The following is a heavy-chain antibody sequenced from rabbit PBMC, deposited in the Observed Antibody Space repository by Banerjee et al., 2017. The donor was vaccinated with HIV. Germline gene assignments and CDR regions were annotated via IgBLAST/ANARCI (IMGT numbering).Heavy chain of an antibody. CDR1: GFSFSNSYY. V-gene: IGHV1S40*01. CDR3: VRGDDDYPTYFNL. CDR2: IYAGSADNT. Sequence: QSLEESGGDLVKPGASLTLTCTASGFSFSNSYYMCWVRQAPGKGLEWVACIYAGSADNTYYASWAKGRFTISSHNAQNTLYLQLNSLTAADTATYFCVRGDDDYPTYFNLWGPGTLVTVS. D-gene: IGHD2-1*01. J-gene: IGHJ4*01.